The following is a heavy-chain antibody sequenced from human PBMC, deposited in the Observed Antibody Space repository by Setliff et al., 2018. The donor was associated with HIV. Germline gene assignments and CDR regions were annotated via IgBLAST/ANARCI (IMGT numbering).Heavy chain of an antibody. Sequence: GGSLRLSCVASGFSFREYGMSWVRQAPGKGLEWVCGINWNGGTTAYADSVKGRFTISRDNAKNSLYLQMNSLRPEDTAVYFCAGGGRNYHLLWGYYYYYYMDVWGKGTAVTVSS. D-gene: IGHD3-3*01. CDR3: AGGGRNYHLLWGYYYYYYMDV. V-gene: IGHV3-20*04. J-gene: IGHJ6*03. CDR1: GFSFREYG. CDR2: INWNGGTT.